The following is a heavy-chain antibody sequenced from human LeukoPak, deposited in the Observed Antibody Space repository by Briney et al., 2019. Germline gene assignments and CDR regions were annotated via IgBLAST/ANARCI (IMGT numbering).Heavy chain of an antibody. CDR3: ARGDYCTNGVCYQRRLWFGELLLDY. Sequence: PSETLSLTCTVSGGSISSSSYYWGWIRQPPGKGLEWIGSIYYSGSTYYNPSLKSRVTISVDTSKNQFSLKLSSVTAADTAVYYCARGDYCTNGVCYQRRLWFGELLLDYWGQGTLVTVSS. CDR2: IYYSGST. J-gene: IGHJ4*02. D-gene: IGHD2-8*01. V-gene: IGHV4-39*07. CDR1: GGSISSSSYY.